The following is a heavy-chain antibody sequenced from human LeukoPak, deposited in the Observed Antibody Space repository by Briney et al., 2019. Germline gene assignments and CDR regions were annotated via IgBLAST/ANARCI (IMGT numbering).Heavy chain of an antibody. Sequence: SETLSLTCSVSGGSISSYYWSWIRQPPGRGREWVGYIYYSGSTNYNPSLKSRVTISVDTSKNQISLKLSSVTAAETAVYYCARGGSGSYYQGYSDYWGQGTLVTVSS. CDR3: ARGGSGSYYQGYSDY. J-gene: IGHJ4*02. D-gene: IGHD3-10*01. V-gene: IGHV4-59*01. CDR1: GGSISSYY. CDR2: IYYSGST.